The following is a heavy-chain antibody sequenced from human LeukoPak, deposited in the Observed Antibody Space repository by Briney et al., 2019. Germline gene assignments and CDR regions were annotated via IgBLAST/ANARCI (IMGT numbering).Heavy chain of an antibody. D-gene: IGHD3-22*01. Sequence: ASVKVSCTASGYTFTSYYVHWVRQAPGQGLEWMGIINPSGGSTSYAQKFQGRVTMTRDTSTSTVYMELSSLRSEDTAVYYCARESDSSGHSDWFDPWGQGTLVTVSS. V-gene: IGHV1-46*01. CDR2: INPSGGST. J-gene: IGHJ5*02. CDR1: GYTFTSYY. CDR3: ARESDSSGHSDWFDP.